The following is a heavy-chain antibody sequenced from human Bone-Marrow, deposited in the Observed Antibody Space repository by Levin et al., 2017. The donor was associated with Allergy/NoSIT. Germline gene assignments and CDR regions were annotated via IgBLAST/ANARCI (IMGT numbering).Heavy chain of an antibody. CDR1: GFTFSSYS. Sequence: GESLKISCAASGFTFSSYSMNWVRQAPGKGLEWVSYISSSSSTIYYADSVKGRFTISRDNAKNSLYLQMNSLRDEDTAVYYCARVRGAGTIRVWFDPWGQGTLVTVSS. V-gene: IGHV3-48*02. J-gene: IGHJ5*02. D-gene: IGHD1/OR15-1a*01. CDR3: ARVRGAGTIRVWFDP. CDR2: ISSSSSTI.